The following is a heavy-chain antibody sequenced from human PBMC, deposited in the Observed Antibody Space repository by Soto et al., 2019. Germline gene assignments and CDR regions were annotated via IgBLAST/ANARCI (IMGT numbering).Heavy chain of an antibody. CDR2: INHSGST. V-gene: IGHV4-34*01. CDR1: GGSFSCYY. J-gene: IGHJ4*02. D-gene: IGHD5-12*01. Sequence: SETLSLTWAVYGGSFSCYYWSWVRQPPGKGLEWIGEINHSGSTNYNPPLKSRVAISVDTSKNQFSLKLSSVTAADTAVYYCARGGRDGYDYWGQGTLVTVSS. CDR3: ARGGRDGYDY.